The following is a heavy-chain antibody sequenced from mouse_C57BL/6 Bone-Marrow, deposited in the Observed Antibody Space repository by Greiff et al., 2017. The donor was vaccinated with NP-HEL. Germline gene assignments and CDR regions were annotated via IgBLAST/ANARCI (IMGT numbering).Heavy chain of an antibody. V-gene: IGHV3-6*01. Sequence: EVQLQESGPGLVKPSQSLSLTCSVTGYSITSGYYWNWIRQFPGNKLEWMGYISYDGSNNYNPSLKNRISITRDTSKNQFFLKLNSVTTEDTATYYCAVTGTEGYWGQGTTLTGSS. CDR2: ISYDGSN. J-gene: IGHJ2*01. CDR3: AVTGTEGY. D-gene: IGHD4-1*01. CDR1: GYSITSGYY.